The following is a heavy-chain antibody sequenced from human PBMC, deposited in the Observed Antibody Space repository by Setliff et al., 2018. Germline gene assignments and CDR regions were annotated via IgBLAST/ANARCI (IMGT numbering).Heavy chain of an antibody. D-gene: IGHD2-15*01. CDR1: GFNFANYA. CDR3: AKDVGRGSGYYYYTDV. Sequence: GGSLRLSCTGSGFNFANYAVSWVRQAPGKGLEWVGLIKNKIGDSVKGRFTISRDNFKNTLYLQMSSLRVEDTAVYYCAKDVGRGSGYYYYTDVWGKGTTVTVSS. J-gene: IGHJ6*03. V-gene: IGHV3-30*02. CDR2: IKN.